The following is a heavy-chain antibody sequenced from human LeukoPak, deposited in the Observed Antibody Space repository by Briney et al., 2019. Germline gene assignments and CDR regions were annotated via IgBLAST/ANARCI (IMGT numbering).Heavy chain of an antibody. CDR2: ISSSSSTI. CDR3: ARDYYDILTGYLTPTFDY. D-gene: IGHD3-9*01. CDR1: GFTFSSYS. V-gene: IGHV3-48*01. Sequence: GGSLRLSCAASGFTFSSYSTNWVRQAPGRGLEWVSYISSSSSTIYYADSVKGRFTISRDNAKNSLYLQMNSLRAEDTAVYYCARDYYDILTGYLTPTFDYWGQGTLVTVSS. J-gene: IGHJ4*02.